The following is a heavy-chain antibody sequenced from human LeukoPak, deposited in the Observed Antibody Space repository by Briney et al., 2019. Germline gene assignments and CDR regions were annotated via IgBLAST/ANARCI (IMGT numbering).Heavy chain of an antibody. J-gene: IGHJ2*01. D-gene: IGHD4-17*01. CDR2: IGTAGDT. CDR1: GFTFSSYD. CDR3: ARYDYGLRRYFDF. Sequence: QAGGSLRLSCAASGFTFSSYDMHWVRRATGKGLEWVSAIGTAGDTYYPGSVKGRFTISRENAKSSLYLQMNSLRAGDTAVYYCARYDYGLRRYFDFWGRGTLVTVSS. V-gene: IGHV3-13*01.